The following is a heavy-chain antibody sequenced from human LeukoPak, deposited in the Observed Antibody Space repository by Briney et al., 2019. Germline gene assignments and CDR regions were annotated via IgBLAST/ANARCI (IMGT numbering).Heavy chain of an antibody. CDR2: IKSANDGETT. D-gene: IGHD5-12*01. J-gene: IGHJ4*02. CDR3: AKPSGYDGYYFDY. Sequence: GGSLRLSCEASGLSFSNAWMVWVRQAPGKGLEWVGRIKSANDGETTDYATPVKGRFTVSRDDSKNTLYLQMNSLRAEDTAVYYCAKPSGYDGYYFDYWGQGTLVTVSS. CDR1: GLSFSNAW. V-gene: IGHV3-15*01.